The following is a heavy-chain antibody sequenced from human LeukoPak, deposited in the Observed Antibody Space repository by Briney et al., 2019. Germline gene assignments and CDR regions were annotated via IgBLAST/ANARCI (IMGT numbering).Heavy chain of an antibody. CDR1: GFTFSSYA. J-gene: IGHJ4*02. CDR2: ISYDGSNK. V-gene: IGHV3-30-3*01. Sequence: PGRSLRLSCAASGFTFSSYAMHWVRQAPGKGLEWVAVISYDGSNKYYADSVKGRFTISRDNSKNTLYLQMNSLRAEDTAVYYCARDDYGDYWGQGTLVTVSS. CDR3: ARDDYGDY.